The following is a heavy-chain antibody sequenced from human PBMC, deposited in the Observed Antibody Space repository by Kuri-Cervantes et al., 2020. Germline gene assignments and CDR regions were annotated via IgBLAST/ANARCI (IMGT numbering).Heavy chain of an antibody. V-gene: IGHV4-61*01. J-gene: IGHJ6*02. CDR2: IYYSGST. CDR3: ARDQRRTAMAGYYYYGMDV. CDR1: GFSLSNARMG. D-gene: IGHD5-18*01. Sequence: SGPTLVKPTETLTLTCTVSGFSLSNARMGVSWIRQPPGKALEWLDYIYYSGSTNYNPSLKSRVTISVDTSKNQFSLKLSSVTAADTAVYYCARDQRRTAMAGYYYYGMDVWGQGTTVTVSS.